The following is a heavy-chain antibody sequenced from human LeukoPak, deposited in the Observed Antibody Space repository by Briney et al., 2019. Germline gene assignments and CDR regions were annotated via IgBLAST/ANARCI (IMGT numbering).Heavy chain of an antibody. CDR1: GFTFSSYA. V-gene: IGHV3-23*01. CDR3: AKTLRIFSYFDY. Sequence: PGGSLRLSCAASGFTFSSYAMSWVRQAPGKGLEWVSAISGSGGSTYYADSVKGRFTISRDNPKNTLYLQMNSLRAEDTAVYYCAKTLRIFSYFDYWGQGTLVTVSS. CDR2: ISGSGGST. D-gene: IGHD3-3*01. J-gene: IGHJ4*02.